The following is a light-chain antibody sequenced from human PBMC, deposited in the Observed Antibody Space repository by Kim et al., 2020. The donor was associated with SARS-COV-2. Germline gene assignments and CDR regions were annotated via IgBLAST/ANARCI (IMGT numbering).Light chain of an antibody. Sequence: PGERATLSCRASQRVGDSLAWYQQKPGQGPRLLMYGATYRATGIPDRFGGGGSGTDFTLTIDRLEPEDFAVFYCQQYGSSPVAFGGGTKVDI. V-gene: IGKV3-20*01. CDR3: QQYGSSPVA. CDR2: GAT. J-gene: IGKJ4*01. CDR1: QRVGDS.